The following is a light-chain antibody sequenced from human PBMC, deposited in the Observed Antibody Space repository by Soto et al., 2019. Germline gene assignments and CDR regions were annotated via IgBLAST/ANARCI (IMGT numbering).Light chain of an antibody. V-gene: IGLV2-14*01. CDR1: SSDVGAYNY. CDR3: SSYTTSRAYV. J-gene: IGLJ1*01. Sequence: SVLTQPASVCGSPGQSITISCTGTSSDVGAYNYVSWYQQQSGKAPKLMIHEVSNRPSGVSNRFSGPKSGNTASLTISGLQAEDEADYYCSSYTTSRAYVFGIGTKVTVL. CDR2: EVS.